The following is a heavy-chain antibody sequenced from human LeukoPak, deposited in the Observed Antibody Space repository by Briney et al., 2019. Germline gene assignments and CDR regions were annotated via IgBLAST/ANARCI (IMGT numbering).Heavy chain of an antibody. CDR3: AKGFRLYSSGWFDY. D-gene: IGHD6-19*01. Sequence: GGSLRLSCAASGFTFSSYAMSWVRQAPGKGLEWDSAISGSGGSTYYADSVKGRFTISRDNSKNTLYLQMNSLRAEDTAVYYCAKGFRLYSSGWFDYWGQGTLVTVSS. J-gene: IGHJ4*02. CDR1: GFTFSSYA. V-gene: IGHV3-23*01. CDR2: ISGSGGST.